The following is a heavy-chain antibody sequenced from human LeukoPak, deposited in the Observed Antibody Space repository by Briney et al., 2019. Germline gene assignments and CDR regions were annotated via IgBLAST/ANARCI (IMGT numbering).Heavy chain of an antibody. J-gene: IGHJ4*02. Sequence: GGSLRLSCAASGFTFSSYGMHWVRQAPGKGLEWVAVIWYDGSNKYYADSAKGRFTISRDNSKNTLYLQMNSLRAEDTAVYYCARALRSGWYLDYWGQGTLVTVSS. CDR3: ARALRSGWYLDY. CDR2: IWYDGSNK. D-gene: IGHD6-19*01. V-gene: IGHV3-33*01. CDR1: GFTFSSYG.